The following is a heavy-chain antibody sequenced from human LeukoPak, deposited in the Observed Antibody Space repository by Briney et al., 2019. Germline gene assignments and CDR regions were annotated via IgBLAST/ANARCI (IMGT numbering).Heavy chain of an antibody. J-gene: IGHJ4*02. D-gene: IGHD3-3*01. CDR1: GYTSTSYG. V-gene: IGHV1-18*03. Sequence: ASVKVSCKASGYTSTSYGISWVRQAPGQGLEWMGWISAYNGNTNYAQKLQGRVTMTTDTSTSTAYMELRSLRSDDMAVYYCARCRRDYDFWSGYLTFVYSGQGTLVTVSS. CDR3: ARCRRDYDFWSGYLTFVY. CDR2: ISAYNGNT.